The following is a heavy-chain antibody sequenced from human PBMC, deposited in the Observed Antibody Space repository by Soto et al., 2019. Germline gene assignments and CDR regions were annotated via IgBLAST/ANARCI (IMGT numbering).Heavy chain of an antibody. Sequence: PGGSLILSCAASGFTFGSYAMHWVRQAPGKGLEWVAVISYDGSNKYYADSVKGRFTISRDNSKNTLYLQMNSLRAEDTAVYYCARDLNPYVEAFDIWGQGTMVTVSS. CDR3: ARDLNPYVEAFDI. J-gene: IGHJ3*02. V-gene: IGHV3-30-3*01. CDR2: ISYDGSNK. CDR1: GFTFGSYA. D-gene: IGHD1-1*01.